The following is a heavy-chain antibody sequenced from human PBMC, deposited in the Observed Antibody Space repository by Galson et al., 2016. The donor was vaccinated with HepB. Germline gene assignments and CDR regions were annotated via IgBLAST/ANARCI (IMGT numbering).Heavy chain of an antibody. CDR1: GYTFTNYY. CDR2: LNPSGGST. D-gene: IGHD3-22*01. Sequence: SVKVSCKASGYTFTNYYMHWVRQAPGQGLEWMAILNPSGGSTSYAQKFQGRVTMTRDTSTRTVYMELSSLRFEDTAVYYCARVGYDSSGYTDYWGQGTLVTVAS. CDR3: ARVGYDSSGYTDY. J-gene: IGHJ4*02. V-gene: IGHV1-46*01.